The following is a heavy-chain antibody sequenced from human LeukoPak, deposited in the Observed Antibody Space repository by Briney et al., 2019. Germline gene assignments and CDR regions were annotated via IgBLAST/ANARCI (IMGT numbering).Heavy chain of an antibody. J-gene: IGHJ4*02. CDR2: ISGSGGST. Sequence: GGSLRLSCVASGFTFSSYAMSCVRQAPGKGLEWVSTISGSGGSTYYADSVKGRFTSSRDNSKNTLYLQMSSLRPEDTAVYYCATPHPATYGDYRTLYYWGQGTLVTVSS. D-gene: IGHD4-17*01. CDR3: ATPHPATYGDYRTLYY. V-gene: IGHV3-23*01. CDR1: GFTFSSYA.